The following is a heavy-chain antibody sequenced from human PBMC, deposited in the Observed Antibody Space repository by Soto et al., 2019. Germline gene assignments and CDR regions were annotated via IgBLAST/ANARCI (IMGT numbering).Heavy chain of an antibody. V-gene: IGHV4-30-4*01. J-gene: IGHJ5*02. Sequence: NPSETLSLTCTVSGGSISSGDYYWSWIRQPPGKGLEWIGYIYYSGSTYYNPSLKSRVTISVDTSKNQFSLKLSSVTAADTAVYYCAREGSRGNWFDPWGQGTLVTVS. CDR3: AREGSRGNWFDP. CDR2: IYYSGST. D-gene: IGHD6-13*01. CDR1: GGSISSGDYY.